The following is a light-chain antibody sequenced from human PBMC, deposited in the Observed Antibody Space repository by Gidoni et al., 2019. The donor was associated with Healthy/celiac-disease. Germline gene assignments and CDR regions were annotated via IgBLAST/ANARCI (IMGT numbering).Light chain of an antibody. J-gene: IGLJ2*01. Sequence: QSALSQPPSAPGYPGQSVTISCTGTSSDVGGYHYVSWYQQPPGKAPKLMIYEVSKRPSGVPDRFSGSKSGNTASLTVSGLQAEDEADYYCSSYAGSNNFVVFGGGTKLTVL. CDR2: EVS. CDR1: SSDVGGYHY. V-gene: IGLV2-8*01. CDR3: SSYAGSNNFVV.